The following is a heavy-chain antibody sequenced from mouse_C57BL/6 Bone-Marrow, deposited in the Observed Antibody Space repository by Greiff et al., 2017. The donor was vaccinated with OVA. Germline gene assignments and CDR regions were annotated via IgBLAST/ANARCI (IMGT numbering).Heavy chain of an antibody. CDR2: IYPSDSET. CDR3: ARRGGLLWRAMDY. V-gene: IGHV1-61*01. Sequence: VQLQQPGAELVRPGSSVKLSCKASGYTFTSYWMDWVKQRPGQGLEWIGNIYPSDSETHYNQKFKDKATLTVDKSSSTAYMQLSSLTSEDSAVYYCARRGGLLWRAMDYWGQGTSVTVSS. J-gene: IGHJ4*01. CDR1: GYTFTSYW. D-gene: IGHD2-1*01.